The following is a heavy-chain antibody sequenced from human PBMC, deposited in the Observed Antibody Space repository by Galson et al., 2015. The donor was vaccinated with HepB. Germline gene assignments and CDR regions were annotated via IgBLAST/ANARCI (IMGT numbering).Heavy chain of an antibody. CDR1: GFTFSNAW. J-gene: IGHJ4*02. V-gene: IGHV3-15*01. D-gene: IGHD2-21*02. CDR3: TTDARYTCGGDCYGY. Sequence: SLRLSCAASGFTFSNAWMSWVRQAPGKGLEWVGRIKSKTDGGTTDYAAPVKGRFTISRDDSKNTLYLQMNSLKTEDTAVYYCTTDARYTCGGDCYGYWGQGTLVTVSS. CDR2: IKSKTDGGTT.